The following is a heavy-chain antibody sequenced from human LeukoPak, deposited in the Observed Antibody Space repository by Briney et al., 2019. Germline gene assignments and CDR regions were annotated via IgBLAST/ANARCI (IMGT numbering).Heavy chain of an antibody. D-gene: IGHD4-23*01. CDR1: GYTFTSYG. J-gene: IGHJ3*02. CDR2: ISAYNGNT. CDR3: ARDMVVTRNAFDI. Sequence: ASVEVSCKASGYTFTSYGISWVRQAPGQGLEWMGWISAYNGNTNYARKLQGRVTMTTDTSTSTAYMKLRSLRSDDTAVYYCARDMVVTRNAFDIWGQGTMVTVSS. V-gene: IGHV1-18*01.